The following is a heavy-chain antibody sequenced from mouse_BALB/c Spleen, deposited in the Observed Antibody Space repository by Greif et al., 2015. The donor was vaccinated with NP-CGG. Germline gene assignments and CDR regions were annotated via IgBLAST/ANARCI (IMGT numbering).Heavy chain of an antibody. V-gene: IGHV5-15*02. Sequence: EVKLMESGGGLVQPGGSRKLSCAASGFTFSDYGMAWVRQAPGKGPEWVAFISNLAYSIYYADTVTGRFTISRENAENTLYLEMSSLRSEDTAMYYCARDRTVVAPYAMDYWGQGTSVTVSS. D-gene: IGHD1-1*01. CDR2: ISNLAYSI. J-gene: IGHJ4*01. CDR1: GFTFSDYG. CDR3: ARDRTVVAPYAMDY.